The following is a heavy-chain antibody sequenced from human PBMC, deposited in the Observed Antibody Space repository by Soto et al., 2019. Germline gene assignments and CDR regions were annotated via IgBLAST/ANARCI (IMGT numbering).Heavy chain of an antibody. CDR3: ATFGVIGEPFDY. CDR1: GGSISSGDYY. Sequence: QVQLQESGPGLVKPSQTLSLTCTVSGGSISSGDYYWSWIRQPPGKGLEWIGYIYYSGSTYYNPSLKSRVTLSLDTPSNQFSLRLSSLTAADTAVYYCATFGVIGEPFDYCGQGTLVTVSS. D-gene: IGHD3-10*01. V-gene: IGHV4-30-4*01. J-gene: IGHJ4*02. CDR2: IYYSGST.